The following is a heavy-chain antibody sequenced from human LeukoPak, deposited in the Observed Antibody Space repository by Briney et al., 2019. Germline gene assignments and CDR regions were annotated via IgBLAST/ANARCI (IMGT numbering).Heavy chain of an antibody. D-gene: IGHD3-10*01. V-gene: IGHV1-58*02. CDR2: IVVGSGNT. J-gene: IGHJ6*03. Sequence: SVRVSCKASGLTFTSSTMQWVRQARGQRLEWIGWIVVGSGNTNYAQKFQERVTITRDMSTSTVYMEVSSLRSEDTAVYYCAAGYYYSSGSSYMDVWGKGTTVTISS. CDR3: AAGYYYSSGSSYMDV. CDR1: GLTFTSST.